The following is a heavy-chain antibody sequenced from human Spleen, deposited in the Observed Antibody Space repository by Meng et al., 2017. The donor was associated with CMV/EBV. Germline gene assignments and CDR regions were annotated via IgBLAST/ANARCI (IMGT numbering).Heavy chain of an antibody. CDR2: INPNSGGT. D-gene: IGHD4-23*01. CDR3: ARATVVPPGGSYYYYGMDV. V-gene: IGHV1-2*02. CDR1: GYTFDGYY. J-gene: IGHJ6*02. Sequence: ASVKVSCKASGYTFDGYYMHWVRQAPGQGLEWMGWINPNSGGTNYAQKFQGRVTMTRDTSISTAYMELSRLRSDDTAVYYCARATVVPPGGSYYYYGMDVWGQGTTVTVSS.